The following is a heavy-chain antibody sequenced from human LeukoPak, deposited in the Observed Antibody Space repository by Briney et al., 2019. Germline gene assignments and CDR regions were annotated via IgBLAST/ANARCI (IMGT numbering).Heavy chain of an antibody. V-gene: IGHV3-7*01. CDR1: GINFRKYW. CDR3: TRDPHALDY. CDR2: ISEDGSRE. J-gene: IGHJ4*02. Sequence: TGGSLRLSCEVSGINFRKYWMTWVRQAPGKGLEWVASISEDGSREWYVDSVKGRFTVSRDNAKNALYLQMNSLRVEDTAVYYCTRDPHALDYWGQGTLVTVSS.